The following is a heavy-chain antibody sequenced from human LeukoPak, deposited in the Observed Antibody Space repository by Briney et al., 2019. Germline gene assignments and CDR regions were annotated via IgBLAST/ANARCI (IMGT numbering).Heavy chain of an antibody. Sequence: PGGSLRLSCAASGFTVSTNYMSWVRQAPGKGLQWVSVIYSGGNTYYADSVKGRFTISRDNSKNTLYLQMNSLRAEDTAVYYCAREEMLFGYSYGSMYYFDYWGQGTLVTVSS. CDR1: GFTVSTNY. D-gene: IGHD5-18*01. V-gene: IGHV3-53*05. J-gene: IGHJ4*02. CDR3: AREEMLFGYSYGSMYYFDY. CDR2: IYSGGNT.